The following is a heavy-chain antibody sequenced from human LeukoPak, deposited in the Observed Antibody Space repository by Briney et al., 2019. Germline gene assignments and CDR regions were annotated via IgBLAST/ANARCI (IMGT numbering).Heavy chain of an antibody. CDR2: IIPIFGTA. J-gene: IGHJ4*02. CDR3: ARVVTYYDFWSGYYFPGTFDY. D-gene: IGHD3-3*01. Sequence: ASVKVSCKASGGTFSSYAISWVRQAPGQGLEWMGGIIPIFGTANYAQKFQGRVTITADESTSTAYMELSSLRSEDTAVYYCARVVTYYDFWSGYYFPGTFDYWGQGTLVTVSS. CDR1: GGTFSSYA. V-gene: IGHV1-69*13.